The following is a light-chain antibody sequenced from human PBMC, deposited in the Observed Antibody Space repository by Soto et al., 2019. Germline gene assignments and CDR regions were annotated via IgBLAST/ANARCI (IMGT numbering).Light chain of an antibody. J-gene: IGLJ2*01. Sequence: QSALTQPRSVSGSPGQSVTISCTGTSSDVGAYNYVSWYQQHPGKAPKLVIYEVTKRPSGVSNRFSGSKSGNTASLTISGLQAEDETDYYCSSYTSTNHVVFGGGTKLTVL. CDR2: EVT. V-gene: IGLV2-14*01. CDR3: SSYTSTNHVV. CDR1: SSDVGAYNY.